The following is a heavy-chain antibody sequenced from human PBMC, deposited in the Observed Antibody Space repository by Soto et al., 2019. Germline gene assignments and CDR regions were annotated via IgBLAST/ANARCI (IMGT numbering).Heavy chain of an antibody. J-gene: IGHJ4*02. D-gene: IGHD2-15*01. CDR1: GFTFSGDW. CDR3: TRENSGGSDY. CDR2: IDPYDTGI. V-gene: IGHV3-74*01. Sequence: EVQLVESGGGLVQPGGSLRLSCRDSGFTFSGDWMHWVRQAPGKGLDWVSRIDPYDTGISYADSVKGRFTISRDNAKSTLYRQMNSLRPEDTSVYYCTRENSGGSDYWGQGTLVTVSS.